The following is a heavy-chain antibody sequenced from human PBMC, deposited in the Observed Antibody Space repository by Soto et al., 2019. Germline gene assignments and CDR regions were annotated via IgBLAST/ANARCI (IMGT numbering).Heavy chain of an antibody. Sequence: PSETLSLTCIVSGVSIKTNDYYWGWVRQPPGKGLEWIGNIFYGGSTFYNPSLRTRLSISVDTSKNQFSLRLNSVTAADTAVYYCAAFVVPASRNTDFDFWGQGTLVTVSS. CDR2: IFYGGST. CDR3: AAFVVPASRNTDFDF. CDR1: GVSIKTNDYY. J-gene: IGHJ4*02. V-gene: IGHV4-39*01. D-gene: IGHD2-15*01.